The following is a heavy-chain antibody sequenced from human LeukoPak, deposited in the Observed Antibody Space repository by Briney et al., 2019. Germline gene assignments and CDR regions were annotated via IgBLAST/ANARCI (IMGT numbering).Heavy chain of an antibody. J-gene: IGHJ4*02. Sequence: ASVKVSCKASGYTFTGYYMHWVRQAPGQGLEWMGWINPNSGGTNYAQKFQGRVTMTRDTSISTAYMELSRLRSDDTAVYYCARGNDILTGYYNYFDYWGQGTLVTVSS. CDR3: ARGNDILTGYYNYFDY. CDR2: INPNSGGT. V-gene: IGHV1-2*02. CDR1: GYTFTGYY. D-gene: IGHD3-9*01.